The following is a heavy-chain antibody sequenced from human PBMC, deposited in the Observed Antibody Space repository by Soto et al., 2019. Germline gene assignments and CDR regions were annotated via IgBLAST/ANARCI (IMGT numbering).Heavy chain of an antibody. D-gene: IGHD3-22*01. J-gene: IGHJ1*01. CDR2: IYYAGTT. CDR1: NGSISPNY. CDR3: ARLGAYYQAMDS. Sequence: QVQLQESGPALVKPSETLSLTCTVSNGSISPNYWSWIRQPPGKGLEWIGYIYYAGTTTYNPSLQTRVXTXVXXSKNEVSPKLTSVTAADTAVYFCARLGAYYQAMDSWGQGTLVTVSS. V-gene: IGHV4-59*08.